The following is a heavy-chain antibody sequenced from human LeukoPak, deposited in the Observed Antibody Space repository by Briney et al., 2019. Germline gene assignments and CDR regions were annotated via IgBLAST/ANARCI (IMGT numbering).Heavy chain of an antibody. CDR3: AARMYRSSWYVWFDP. Sequence: NPSETLSLTCTVSGGSVSSGSYYWHWIRQPPGKGLEWIGSIYYSGSTNYNPSLKSRVTISVDTSKNQFSLKLTSVTAADTAVYYCAARMYRSSWYVWFDPWGQGTLVTVSS. CDR1: GGSVSSGSYY. J-gene: IGHJ5*02. V-gene: IGHV4-61*01. CDR2: IYYSGST. D-gene: IGHD6-13*01.